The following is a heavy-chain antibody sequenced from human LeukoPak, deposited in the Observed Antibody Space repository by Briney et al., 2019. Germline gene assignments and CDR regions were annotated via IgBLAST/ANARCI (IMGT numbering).Heavy chain of an antibody. V-gene: IGHV3-15*01. D-gene: IGHD3-3*01. CDR2: IKTKADGGTT. J-gene: IGHJ6*03. CDR3: TTFFWSSYYSDYYYYYMDV. Sequence: GGSLRLSCAASGFTFSNAWMTWVRQAPGKGLEWVGHIKTKADGGTTGYAAPVRGRFTISRDDSKNTLYLQMNSLKTEDTALYYCTTFFWSSYYSDYYYYYMDVWGKGTTVTVSS. CDR1: GFTFSNAW.